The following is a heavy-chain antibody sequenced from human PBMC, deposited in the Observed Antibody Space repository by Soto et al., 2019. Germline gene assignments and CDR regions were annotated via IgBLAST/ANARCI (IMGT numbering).Heavy chain of an antibody. CDR2: MSSDGNNR. J-gene: IGHJ6*02. CDR1: GFTFSNYG. V-gene: IGHV3-30*03. D-gene: IGHD1-26*01. CDR3: ATGLDSGRYCSYGLDV. Sequence: QVQLVESGGGVVQPGRSLRLSCAASGFTFSNYGMHWVRQAPGKGLEWVALMSSDGNNRHCADSVRDRFTISRDNSKNALFLQMNSLREDDTAVYYCATGLDSGRYCSYGLDVWGQGTTVTVSS.